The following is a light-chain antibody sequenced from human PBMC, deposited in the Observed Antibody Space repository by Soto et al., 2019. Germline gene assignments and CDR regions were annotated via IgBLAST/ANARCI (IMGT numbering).Light chain of an antibody. CDR2: GAS. CDR3: QQYGSSPVS. V-gene: IGKV3-20*01. J-gene: IGKJ2*03. Sequence: EIVLTQSPGTLSLSPGERATLSCRASQSVSSTNLAWYQQKPGQAPRLLMYGASSRATGIPDRFSGSGSGTDFTLTISRLEPEDFAVYYCQQYGSSPVSFGQGTKLEIE. CDR1: QSVSSTN.